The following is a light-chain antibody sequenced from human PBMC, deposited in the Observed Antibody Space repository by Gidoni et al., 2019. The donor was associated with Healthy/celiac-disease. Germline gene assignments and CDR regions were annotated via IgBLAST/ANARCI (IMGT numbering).Light chain of an antibody. Sequence: ELVITQSPATLSVSPGERATLSCRASQSVSSNLAWYQQKPGQAPRLLIYGASNRATGIPARFSGSGSGTEFTLTISSLQSEDFAVYYCQQDNNWPTFXAXTKVDIK. V-gene: IGKV3-15*01. CDR1: QSVSSN. J-gene: IGKJ3*01. CDR2: GAS. CDR3: QQDNNWPT.